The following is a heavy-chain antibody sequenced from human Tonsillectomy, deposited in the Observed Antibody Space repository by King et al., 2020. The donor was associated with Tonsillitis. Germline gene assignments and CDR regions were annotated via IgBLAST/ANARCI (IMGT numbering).Heavy chain of an antibody. CDR2: IQYDRSNI. CDR1: GFTLSSYG. Sequence: VQLVESGGGVVQPGGSLRLSCAASGFTLSSYGMHWVRQAPGKGLEWVAFIQYDRSNIYYADSVKGRFTISRDNSKNTLYLQMTSLRAEDSAVYYCVMIARYGSGTYHPDPNLDYWGQGTLVTVSS. D-gene: IGHD3-10*01. V-gene: IGHV3-30*02. J-gene: IGHJ4*02. CDR3: VMIARYGSGTYHPDPNLDY.